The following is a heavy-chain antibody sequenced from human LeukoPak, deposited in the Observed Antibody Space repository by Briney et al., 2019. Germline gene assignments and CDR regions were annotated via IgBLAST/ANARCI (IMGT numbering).Heavy chain of an antibody. J-gene: IGHJ3*02. V-gene: IGHV3-48*01. CDR3: ARVYRLGYSSSWYNAFDI. CDR1: GFTFSSYS. CDR2: ISSSSSII. Sequence: GGSLRLSCAASGFTFSSYSMNWVRQAPGKGLEWVSYISSSSSIIYYADSVKGRFTISRDNAKNSLYLQMNSLRAEDTAVYYCARVYRLGYSSSWYNAFDIWGQGTMVTVSS. D-gene: IGHD6-13*01.